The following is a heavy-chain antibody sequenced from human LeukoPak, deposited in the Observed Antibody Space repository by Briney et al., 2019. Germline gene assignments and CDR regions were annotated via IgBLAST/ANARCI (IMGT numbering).Heavy chain of an antibody. D-gene: IGHD5-18*01. CDR2: IKEDGSEK. J-gene: IGHJ6*02. Sequence: GGSLRLSCAASGLTFGSYWMSWVRQAPGKGLEWVANIKEDGSEKHYVDSVKGRFTISRDNAENSLYLQMNSLRAEDTAVYYCARMNVDTAMAHRPSYYYYGMDVWGQGTTVTVSS. CDR3: ARMNVDTAMAHRPSYYYYGMDV. CDR1: GLTFGSYW. V-gene: IGHV3-7*03.